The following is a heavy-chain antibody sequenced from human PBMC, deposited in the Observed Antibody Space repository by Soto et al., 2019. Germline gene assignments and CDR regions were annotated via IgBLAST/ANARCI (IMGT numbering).Heavy chain of an antibody. CDR2: ISISGGTI. J-gene: IGHJ4*02. CDR1: GFTFSDYY. CDR3: PREGAGVFDS. V-gene: IGHV3-11*01. Sequence: GGSLRLSCAASGFTFSDYYMSWIRQAPGKGLEWLSYISISGGTIYYADSVKGRFSISRDNAKNSLYLQLSSLRAEDTAVYFCPREGAGVFDSWGQRTLVTVSS. D-gene: IGHD3-10*01.